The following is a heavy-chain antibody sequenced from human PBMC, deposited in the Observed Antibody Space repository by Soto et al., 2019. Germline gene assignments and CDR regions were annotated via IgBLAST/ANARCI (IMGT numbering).Heavy chain of an antibody. V-gene: IGHV2-5*02. CDR2: IYWDDDK. CDR3: IQSRCGGDCLQSYASYYYYGMDV. Sequence: QITLKESGPTLVKPTQTLTLTCTFSAFSLSTGGVGVGWLRQPPGTALEWLALIYWDDDKRYSPSLRSRLTITKDTSKNQVVLTMTNMDPVDTATYYCIQSRCGGDCLQSYASYYYYGMDVWGQGTTVTVSS. J-gene: IGHJ6*02. D-gene: IGHD2-21*02. CDR1: AFSLSTGGVG.